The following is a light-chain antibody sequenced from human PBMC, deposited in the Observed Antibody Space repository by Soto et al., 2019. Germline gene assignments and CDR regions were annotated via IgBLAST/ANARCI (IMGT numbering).Light chain of an antibody. CDR2: EVT. CDR3: SSYTTSRTWV. CDR1: SSDVGGYNF. J-gene: IGLJ3*02. Sequence: QSALTQPASVSGSPGQSITISCTGTSSDVGGYNFVSWHQQHPGKAPKLVIYEVTNRPSGVSNRFSGSKSGNTASLTISGLQAEDEADYYCSSYTTSRTWVFGGGTKLTVL. V-gene: IGLV2-14*01.